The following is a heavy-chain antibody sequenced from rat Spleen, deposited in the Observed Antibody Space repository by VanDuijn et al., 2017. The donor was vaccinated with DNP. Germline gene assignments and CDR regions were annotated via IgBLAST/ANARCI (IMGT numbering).Heavy chain of an antibody. D-gene: IGHD1-9*01. CDR3: ARYYGYNYYAMDA. CDR1: GFSLTSSH. CDR2: VWSDEDT. Sequence: QVQLKESGPGLVQPSQTLSLTCTVSGFSLTSSHVHWVRQSPGKGLEWLGLVWSDEDTSYNSALKSRLSISRDTSKSQVFLKLNSLQTEDTATYYCARYYGYNYYAMDAWGQGTSVTVSS. V-gene: IGHV2-32*01. J-gene: IGHJ4*01.